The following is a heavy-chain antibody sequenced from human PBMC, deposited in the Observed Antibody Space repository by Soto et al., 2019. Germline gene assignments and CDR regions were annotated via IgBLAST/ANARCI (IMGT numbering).Heavy chain of an antibody. Sequence: PGGSLRLSCAASGFTFISYGMHWVRQAPGKGLEWVALILYDGSNKYYADSVKGRFTISRDNSKNTLYLQVSSLRAEDTAVYYCAKSRDAYNFYFYYGMDVWGQGTSVTVSS. D-gene: IGHD1-1*01. J-gene: IGHJ6*02. CDR3: AKSRDAYNFYFYYGMDV. CDR1: GFTFISYG. V-gene: IGHV3-30*18. CDR2: ILYDGSNK.